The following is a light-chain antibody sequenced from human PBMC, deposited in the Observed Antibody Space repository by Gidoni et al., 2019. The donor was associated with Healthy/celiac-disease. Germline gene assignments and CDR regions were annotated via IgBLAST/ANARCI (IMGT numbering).Light chain of an antibody. J-gene: IGKJ3*01. CDR3: QQYDNLPPFT. V-gene: IGKV1-33*01. CDR2: DAS. CDR1: QDISNY. Sequence: DIQMTQSPSSLSASVGDRVTITCQASQDISNYLNWYQQKPGKAPKLLIYDASNLETVVPSRFSGSGSGTDFTFTISSLKPEDIATDYCQQYDNLPPFTFGPGTKVDIK.